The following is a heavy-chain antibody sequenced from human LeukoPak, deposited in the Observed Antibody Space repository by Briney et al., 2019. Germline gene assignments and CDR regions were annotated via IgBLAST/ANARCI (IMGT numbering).Heavy chain of an antibody. CDR3: AELGITMIGGV. CDR2: ISTSSSYV. V-gene: IGHV3-21*01. Sequence: GGSLRLSCAASGFTFSSYSMNWVRQAPGKGLEWVSSISTSSSYVYYADSVKGRFTISRDNAKNSLYLQMNSLRAEDTAVYYCAELGITMIGGVWGKGTTVTISS. J-gene: IGHJ6*04. D-gene: IGHD3-10*02. CDR1: GFTFSSYS.